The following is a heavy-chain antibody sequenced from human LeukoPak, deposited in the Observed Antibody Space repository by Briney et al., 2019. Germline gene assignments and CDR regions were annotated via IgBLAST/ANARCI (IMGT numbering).Heavy chain of an antibody. V-gene: IGHV1-3*01. CDR1: GYTFTSYA. CDR2: INAGNGNT. D-gene: IGHD6-6*01. Sequence: ASVTVSCKASGYTFTSYAMHWVRQAPGQRLEWMGWINAGNGNTKYSQKFQGRVTMTRDTSTSTVYMELSSLRSEDTAVYYCAREVEYSSSSRDYFDYWGQGTLVTVSS. J-gene: IGHJ4*02. CDR3: AREVEYSSSSRDYFDY.